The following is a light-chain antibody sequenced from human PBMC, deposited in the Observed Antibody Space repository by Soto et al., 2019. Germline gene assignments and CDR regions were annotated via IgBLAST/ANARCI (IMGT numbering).Light chain of an antibody. CDR3: QQTYSNPRRT. J-gene: IGKJ1*01. V-gene: IGKV1-39*01. CDR2: AAS. Sequence: DIQMTQSPSSLSASVGDRVTITCRASQRVGSYLNWYQQKPGKAPKLLIYAASSLQGGVSSRFSGSGSGTDFTLTISSLQPEDFATYYCQQTYSNPRRTFGQGTKVDIK. CDR1: QRVGSY.